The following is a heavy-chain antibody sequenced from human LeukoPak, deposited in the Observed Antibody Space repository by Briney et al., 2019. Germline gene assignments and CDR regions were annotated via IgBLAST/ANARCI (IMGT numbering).Heavy chain of an antibody. CDR1: GFTFDDYA. D-gene: IGHD2-21*02. Sequence: PGGSLRLSCAASGFTFDDYAMHWVRQAPGKGLEWVSGISWNSGSIAYVDSVKGRFTISRDNAKNSLYLQMNSLRAEDTAVYYCARDAYCGGDCYLFDYWGQGTLVTVSS. J-gene: IGHJ4*02. V-gene: IGHV3-9*01. CDR2: ISWNSGSI. CDR3: ARDAYCGGDCYLFDY.